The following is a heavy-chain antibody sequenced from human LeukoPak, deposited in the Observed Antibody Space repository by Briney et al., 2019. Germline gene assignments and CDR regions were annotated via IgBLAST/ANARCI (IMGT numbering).Heavy chain of an antibody. J-gene: IGHJ4*02. V-gene: IGHV3-48*04. CDR3: ATYYYDSSGYDDFFDY. CDR2: ISSSSSTI. Sequence: GGSLRLSCAASGFTFSSYSMNWVRQAPGKGLEWVSYISSSSSTIYYADSVKGRFTISRDNAKNSLYLQMNSLRAEDTAVYYCATYYYDSSGYDDFFDYWGQGTLVTVSS. D-gene: IGHD3-22*01. CDR1: GFTFSSYS.